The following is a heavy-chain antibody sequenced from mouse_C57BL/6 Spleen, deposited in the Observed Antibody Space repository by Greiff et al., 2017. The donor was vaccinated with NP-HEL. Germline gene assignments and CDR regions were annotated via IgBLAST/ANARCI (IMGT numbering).Heavy chain of an antibody. J-gene: IGHJ4*01. CDR3: ARLLSWESYAMDY. CDR1: GYSFTGYY. V-gene: IGHV1-42*01. CDR2: INPSTGGT. Sequence: VQLKESGPELVKPGASVKISCKASGYSFTGYYMNWVKQSPEKSLEWIGEINPSTGGTTYNQKFKAKATLTVDKASSTAYMQLKSLTSEDAVVYYCARLLSWESYAMDYWGQGTSVTVSS. D-gene: IGHD4-1*01.